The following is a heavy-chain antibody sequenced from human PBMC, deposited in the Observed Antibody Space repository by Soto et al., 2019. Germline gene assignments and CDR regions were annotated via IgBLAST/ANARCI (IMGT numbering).Heavy chain of an antibody. J-gene: IGHJ4*02. D-gene: IGHD3-22*01. Sequence: SETLSLTFAVYGGSFSDYFWTWIRQPPGKGLEWIGEINHSGSTNFNPSLKSRVAISADTSRNQFSLRVTSVTAADTAVYYCARAPGDYYDSSGSLYFDYWGQGTLVTGSS. CDR3: ARAPGDYYDSSGSLYFDY. V-gene: IGHV4-34*01. CDR2: INHSGST. CDR1: GGSFSDYF.